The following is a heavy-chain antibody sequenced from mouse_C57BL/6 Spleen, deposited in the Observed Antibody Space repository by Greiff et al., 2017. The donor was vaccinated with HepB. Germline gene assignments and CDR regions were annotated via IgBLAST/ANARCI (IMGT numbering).Heavy chain of an antibody. CDR2: ISYDGSN. CDR1: GYSITSGYY. V-gene: IGHV3-6*01. J-gene: IGHJ4*01. Sequence: EVHLVESGPGLVKPSQSLSLTCSVTGYSITSGYYWNWIRQFPGNKLEWMGYISYDGSNNYNPSLKNRISITRDTSKNQFFLKLNSVTTEDTATYYCARVYEGVRAMDYWGQGTSVTVSS. CDR3: ARVYEGVRAMDY. D-gene: IGHD2-14*01.